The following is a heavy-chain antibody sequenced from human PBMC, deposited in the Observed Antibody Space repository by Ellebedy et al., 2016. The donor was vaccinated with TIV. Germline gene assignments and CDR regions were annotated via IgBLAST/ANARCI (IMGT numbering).Heavy chain of an antibody. J-gene: IGHJ6*02. Sequence: PGGSLRLSCAASGFTFSSCGMHWVRQAPGKGLEWVAVTWYEGSNKYYADSVKGRFTISRDNSKNTLYLQMNSLRAEDTAVYYCARVLGFGEDHYGMDVWGQGTTVTVSS. D-gene: IGHD3-10*01. CDR2: TWYEGSNK. V-gene: IGHV3-33*01. CDR3: ARVLGFGEDHYGMDV. CDR1: GFTFSSCG.